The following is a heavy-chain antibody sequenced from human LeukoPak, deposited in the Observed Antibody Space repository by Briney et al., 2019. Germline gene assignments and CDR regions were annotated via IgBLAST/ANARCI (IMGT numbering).Heavy chain of an antibody. Sequence: GASVKVSCKASGYTFTGYYMHWVRQAPGKGLEWMGGFDPEDGETIYAQKFQGRVTMTEDTSTDTAYMELSSLRSEDTAVYYCATKGDYGDYTSDAFDIWGQGTMVTVSS. CDR1: GYTFTGYY. D-gene: IGHD4-17*01. CDR2: FDPEDGET. J-gene: IGHJ3*02. V-gene: IGHV1-24*01. CDR3: ATKGDYGDYTSDAFDI.